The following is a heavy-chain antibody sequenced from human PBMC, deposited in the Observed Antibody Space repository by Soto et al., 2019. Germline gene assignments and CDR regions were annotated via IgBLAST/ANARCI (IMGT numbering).Heavy chain of an antibody. CDR2: IYYSGST. Sequence: QVQLQESGPGLVKPSQTLSLTCTVSGGSISSGGYYWSWIRQHPGKGLEWIGYIYYSGSTYYNPSLKSRVTTSVDTSKNQFSLKLSSVTAADTAVYHCARDRCSSTSCYVGHDAFDIWGQGTMVTVSS. V-gene: IGHV4-31*03. D-gene: IGHD2-2*01. J-gene: IGHJ3*02. CDR1: GGSISSGGYY. CDR3: ARDRCSSTSCYVGHDAFDI.